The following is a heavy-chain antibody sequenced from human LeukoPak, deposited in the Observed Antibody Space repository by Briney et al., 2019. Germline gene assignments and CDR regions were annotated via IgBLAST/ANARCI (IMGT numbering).Heavy chain of an antibody. CDR3: ATLQDVLFY. CDR2: IYPGDSDT. CDR1: GYSFASYW. V-gene: IGHV5-51*01. J-gene: IGHJ4*02. Sequence: GESLKISCXGSGYSFASYWIGWVRQMPGKGLEWMGVIYPGDSDTRYSPSFQGQVTISADKSISTAYLQWSSLKASDTAIYYCATLQDVLFYWGQGALVTVSS. D-gene: IGHD2-15*01.